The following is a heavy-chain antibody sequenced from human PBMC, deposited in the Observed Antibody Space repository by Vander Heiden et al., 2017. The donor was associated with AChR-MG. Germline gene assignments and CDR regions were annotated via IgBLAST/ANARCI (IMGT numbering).Heavy chain of an antibody. CDR3: ARMGRSSSWWGLTDNWFDP. J-gene: IGHJ5*02. D-gene: IGHD6-13*01. CDR1: GYSFTSYW. CDR2: IDPSDSYT. Sequence: EVQLVQSGAEVKKPGESLRISCQGSGYSFTSYWISWVRQMPGKGLEWMGRIDPSDSYTNYSPSFQGHVTISADKSISTAYLQWSSLKASDTAMYYCARMGRSSSWWGLTDNWFDPWCQGTLVTVSS. V-gene: IGHV5-10-1*03.